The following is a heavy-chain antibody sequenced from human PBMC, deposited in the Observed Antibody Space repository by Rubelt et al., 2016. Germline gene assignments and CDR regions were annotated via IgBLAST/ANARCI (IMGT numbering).Heavy chain of an antibody. CDR2: ISYDGSNK. V-gene: IGHV3-30*04. D-gene: IGHD6-19*01. Sequence: GEGLEWVAVISYDGSNKYYADSMKGRFTISRDNSKNTLYLQMNSLRAEDTAVYYCAKAPSGSGWYPHYFDYWGQGTLVTVSS. J-gene: IGHJ4*02. CDR3: AKAPSGSGWYPHYFDY.